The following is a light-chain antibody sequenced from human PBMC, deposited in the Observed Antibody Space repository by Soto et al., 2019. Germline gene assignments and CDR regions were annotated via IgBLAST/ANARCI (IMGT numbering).Light chain of an antibody. V-gene: IGKV3-11*01. CDR2: DAF. CDR1: LSVSSY. J-gene: IGKJ1*01. CDR3: PQRSSWPRT. Sequence: EIVLTQSPVTLSLSPGERATLSCRASLSVSSYLAWYQQKPGQAPRLLIFDAFNRATGIPARFSGSGSGTDFTLTISTLEPEDFAVYYCPQRSSWPRTFGQGTKVEIK.